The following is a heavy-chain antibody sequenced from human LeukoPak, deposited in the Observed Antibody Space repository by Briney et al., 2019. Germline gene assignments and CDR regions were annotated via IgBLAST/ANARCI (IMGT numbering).Heavy chain of an antibody. CDR2: IYHSGST. CDR3: ARDVGVDTTMVPFSY. Sequence: SETLSLTCTVSGGSISSYHWSWIRQSPGKGLEWIGYIYHSGSTNYNPSLNSRATISVDTSKNQFSLSLSSVTAADTAMYYCARDVGVDTTMVPFSYWGQGILSSSPQ. V-gene: IGHV4-59*12. CDR1: GGSISSYH. D-gene: IGHD5-18*01. J-gene: IGHJ4*02.